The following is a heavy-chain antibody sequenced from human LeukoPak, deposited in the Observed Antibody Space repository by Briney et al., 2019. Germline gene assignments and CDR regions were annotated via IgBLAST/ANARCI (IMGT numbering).Heavy chain of an antibody. CDR1: GFTFSSYD. J-gene: IGHJ2*01. Sequence: GGSLRLSCAASGFTFSSYDMHWVRQATGKGLEWVSGIGTAGDTYYPGSVKGRFTISRENAKNSLYLQMNSLRAGDTAVYYCARERLGWYFDLWGRGTLVTVSS. D-gene: IGHD3-16*01. CDR2: IGTAGDT. V-gene: IGHV3-13*01. CDR3: ARERLGWYFDL.